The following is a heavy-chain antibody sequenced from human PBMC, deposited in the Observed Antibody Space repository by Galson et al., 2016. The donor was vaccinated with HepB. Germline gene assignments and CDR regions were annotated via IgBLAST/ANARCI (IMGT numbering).Heavy chain of an antibody. D-gene: IGHD6-13*01. CDR3: ARGDRHSSSWWGFDY. J-gene: IGHJ4*02. V-gene: IGHV3-11*01. CDR2: ISSSGSYI. Sequence: SLRLSCAASGFTFSDYYMNWTRQAPGKGLEWVSYISSSGSYIYYADSVKGRFTTSRDNAKNSLYLQMDSLRAEDTAVYYCARGDRHSSSWWGFDYWGQGTLVTVSS. CDR1: GFTFSDYY.